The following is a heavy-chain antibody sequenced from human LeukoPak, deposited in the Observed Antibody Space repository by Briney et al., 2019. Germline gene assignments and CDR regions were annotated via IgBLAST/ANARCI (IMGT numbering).Heavy chain of an antibody. CDR2: INSDGSST. V-gene: IGHV3-74*01. J-gene: IGHJ4*02. Sequence: GGSLRLSCAASGFTFNGYWMHWVRHAPGKGLVWVSRINSDGSSTRYADSVKGRFTISRDNGKNTLYLQMNSRRAEDTAVYYCTRGGYYSLWDYGGQGTLVTVPS. CDR1: GFTFNGYW. D-gene: IGHD4-11*01. CDR3: TRGGYYSLWDY.